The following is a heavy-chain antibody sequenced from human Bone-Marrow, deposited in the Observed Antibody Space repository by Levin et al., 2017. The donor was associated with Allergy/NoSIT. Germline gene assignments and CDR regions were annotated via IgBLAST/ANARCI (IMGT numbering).Heavy chain of an antibody. CDR2: VRSKADGGAR. V-gene: IGHV3-15*05. J-gene: IGHJ4*02. CDR1: GFTFHNAW. Sequence: PGGSLRLSCVASGFTFHNAWMSWVRQAPGKGLEWVGRVRSKADGGARDYAAAVKGRFTISRDDSIKTMYLEMNSLKIEDTALYFCATLLNRAVADLFNCWGQGTLVTVSS. CDR3: ATLLNRAVADLFNC. D-gene: IGHD6-19*01.